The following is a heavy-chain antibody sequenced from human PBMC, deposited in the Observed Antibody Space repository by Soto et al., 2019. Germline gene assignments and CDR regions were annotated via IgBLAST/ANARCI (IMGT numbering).Heavy chain of an antibody. D-gene: IGHD6-25*01. J-gene: IGHJ5*02. CDR3: ARGNIAASGKKFDP. CDR2: IYYSGNI. CDR1: GDSVTSRSYY. V-gene: IGHV4-61*01. Sequence: QVQLQESGPGLVKPSETLSLTCTVSGDSVTSRSYYWTWVRQPSGKELEWIGYIYYSGNINYNPSLKSRFTISVDTSTNQFSLKLTSVTAAETAIYCWARGNIAASGKKFDPWGQAILVTVSS.